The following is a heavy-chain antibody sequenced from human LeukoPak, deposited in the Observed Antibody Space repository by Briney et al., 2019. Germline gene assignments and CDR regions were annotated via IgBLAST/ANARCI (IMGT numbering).Heavy chain of an antibody. Sequence: GGSLRLSCAASGFTFSSYSMNWVRQAPGKGREWVSSISSSSSYIYYADSVKGRFTISRDNAKNSLYLQMNSLRAEDTAVYYCARDARTSGRFDPWGQGTLVTVSS. CDR3: ARDARTSGRFDP. D-gene: IGHD1-14*01. V-gene: IGHV3-21*01. CDR2: ISSSSSYI. J-gene: IGHJ5*02. CDR1: GFTFSSYS.